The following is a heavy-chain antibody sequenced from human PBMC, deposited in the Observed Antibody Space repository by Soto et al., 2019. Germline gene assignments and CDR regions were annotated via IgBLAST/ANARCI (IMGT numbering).Heavy chain of an antibody. J-gene: IGHJ5*02. CDR2: IKSKTDGGTT. Sequence: PGGSLRLSCAASGFTFSNAWMNSVRQAPGKGLEWVGRIKSKTDGGTTDYAAPVKGRFTISRDDSKTTMYLQMNSLRDEDTAVYYCAKEKISSSCCNWFDPWGQGTLVTVSS. CDR3: AKEKISSSCCNWFDP. CDR1: GFTFSNAW. D-gene: IGHD2-2*01. V-gene: IGHV3-15*07.